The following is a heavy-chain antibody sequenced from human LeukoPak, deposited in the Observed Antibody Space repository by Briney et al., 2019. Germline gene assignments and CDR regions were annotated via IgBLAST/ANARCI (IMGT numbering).Heavy chain of an antibody. CDR1: GFTFSSYE. D-gene: IGHD3-22*01. CDR2: ISSSGSTI. V-gene: IGHV3-48*03. CDR3: ARDGPHYYDSSGPEGY. J-gene: IGHJ4*02. Sequence: GGSLRLSCAASGFTFSSYEMNWVRQAPGKGLEGVSYISSSGSTIYYADSVKGRFTISRDNAKNSLYLQMNSLIAEDTAVYYCARDGPHYYDSSGPEGYWGQGTLVTVSS.